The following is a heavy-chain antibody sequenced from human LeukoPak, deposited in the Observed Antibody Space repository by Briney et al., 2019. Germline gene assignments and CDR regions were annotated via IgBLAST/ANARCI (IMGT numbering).Heavy chain of an antibody. Sequence: SVKVSCKASGGTFSSYAISWVRQAPGQGLEWMGRIIPILGIANNAQKFQGSVTITADKSTSTAYMELSSLRSEDTAVYYCARVSRGYSNYGMDVWGQGTTVTVSS. D-gene: IGHD4-11*01. CDR2: IIPILGIA. CDR1: GGTFSSYA. V-gene: IGHV1-69*04. J-gene: IGHJ6*02. CDR3: ARVSRGYSNYGMDV.